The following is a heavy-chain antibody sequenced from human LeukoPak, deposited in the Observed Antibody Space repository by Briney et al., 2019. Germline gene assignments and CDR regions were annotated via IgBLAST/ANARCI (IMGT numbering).Heavy chain of an antibody. CDR3: AGGRITVRRVDYYYYMDV. V-gene: IGHV4-39*01. Sequence: PSETLSLTCAVSGGSISSNSYYWGWIRQPPGKGLEWIGSIYYSGSTYYNPSLKSRVTISVDTSKNQFSLKLSSVTAADTAVYYCAGGRITVRRVDYYYYMDVWGKGTTVTISS. CDR1: GGSISSNSYY. D-gene: IGHD6-6*01. CDR2: IYYSGST. J-gene: IGHJ6*03.